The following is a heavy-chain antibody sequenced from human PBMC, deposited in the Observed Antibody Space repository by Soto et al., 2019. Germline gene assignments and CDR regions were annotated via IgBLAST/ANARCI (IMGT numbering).Heavy chain of an antibody. CDR2: MSYDGSHE. Sequence: LRLSCVASGFTFSSYGMHWIRQAPGKGLEWVAVMSYDGSHEYYADSVKGRFTISRDNSKTILYLQMNSLRLEDTAVYYCAKGSVLRVVEAPLAILGGVDVWGQGAMVTVSS. V-gene: IGHV3-33*06. D-gene: IGHD2-8*01. CDR1: GFTFSSYG. J-gene: IGHJ6*02. CDR3: AKGSVLRVVEAPLAILGGVDV.